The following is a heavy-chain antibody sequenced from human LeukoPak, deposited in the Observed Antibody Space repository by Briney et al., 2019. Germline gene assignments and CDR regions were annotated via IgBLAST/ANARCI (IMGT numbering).Heavy chain of an antibody. CDR2: VYYSGST. CDR1: GVSISSYY. Sequence: RASETLSLTCTVSGVSISSYYWNWIRQSPGKGLERIGNVYYSGSTNYNPSLKSRVTISVDTSNNQCSLKLSSVTAADTAVYYCARGVVTAMQKAFDIWGQGTMVTVSS. V-gene: IGHV4-59*01. J-gene: IGHJ3*02. D-gene: IGHD2-21*02. CDR3: ARGVVTAMQKAFDI.